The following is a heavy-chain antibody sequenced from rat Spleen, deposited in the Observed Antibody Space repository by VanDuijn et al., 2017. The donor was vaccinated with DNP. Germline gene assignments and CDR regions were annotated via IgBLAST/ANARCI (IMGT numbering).Heavy chain of an antibody. CDR2: ISTGGGNT. Sequence: EVQLVESGGGLVQPGRFMKLSCAASGFTFSNYYMAWVRQAPTKGLEWVASISTGGGNTYYRDSVKGRFTISRDNAKSTLYLQMDSLRSEETATYYCARHLGEIVMPTWDVDYWGQGVMVTVSS. CDR3: ARHLGEIVMPTWDVDY. D-gene: IGHD1-12*01. V-gene: IGHV5S11*01. J-gene: IGHJ2*01. CDR1: GFTFSNYY.